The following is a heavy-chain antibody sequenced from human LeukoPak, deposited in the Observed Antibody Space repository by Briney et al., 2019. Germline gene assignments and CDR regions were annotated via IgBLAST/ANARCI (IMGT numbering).Heavy chain of an antibody. Sequence: SETLSLTCSVSGGFISGYYWSWIRQPAGKGLEWLGRVYSSGSTKYNPSLESRVTMSVDTSKNQFSLKLNFVTAADTAVYYCARVGSGYDFFDYWGQGTLVTVSS. D-gene: IGHD3/OR15-3a*01. V-gene: IGHV4-4*07. CDR3: ARVGSGYDFFDY. CDR1: GGFISGYY. CDR2: VYSSGST. J-gene: IGHJ4*02.